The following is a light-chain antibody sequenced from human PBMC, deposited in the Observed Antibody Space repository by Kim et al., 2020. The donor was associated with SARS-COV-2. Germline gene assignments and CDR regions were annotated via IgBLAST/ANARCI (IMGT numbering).Light chain of an antibody. J-gene: IGKJ1*01. CDR2: GAS. CDR3: QKYSQRPPRWT. CDR1: QNIITN. Sequence: EIVLTQSPATLSVPPGERATLSCRASQNIITNLAWYQQKPGQGPRLLIYGASTRATGIPGRFSGSGSGTEFTLTISSLQSADFAVYYCQKYSQRPPRWTFGQGTPVDIQ. V-gene: IGKV3-15*01.